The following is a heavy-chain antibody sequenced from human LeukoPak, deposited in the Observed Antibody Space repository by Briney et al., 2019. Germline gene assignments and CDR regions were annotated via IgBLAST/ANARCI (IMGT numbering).Heavy chain of an antibody. V-gene: IGHV3-23*01. J-gene: IGHJ4*02. D-gene: IGHD5-12*01. CDR2: ISGSGGST. CDR1: GFAFSTYA. Sequence: QTGGSLRLSCAASGFAFSTYAMNWVRQAPGKGLEWVSFISGSGGSTHYADSVMGRFTISRDDSKNTLYLQMNSLRAEDTAVYYCAKGSFSGFSTRADYWGQGTLVTVSS. CDR3: AKGSFSGFSTRADY.